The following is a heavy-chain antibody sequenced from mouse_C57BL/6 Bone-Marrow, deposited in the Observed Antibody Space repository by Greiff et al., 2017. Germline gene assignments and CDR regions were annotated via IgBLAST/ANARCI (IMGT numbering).Heavy chain of an antibody. CDR1: GYTFTSYW. CDR2: IDPNSGGT. CDR3: ARDYYGSSYDYAMDY. J-gene: IGHJ4*01. Sequence: QVQLQQPGAELVKPGASVKLSCKASGYTFTSYWMHWVKQRPGRGLEWIGRIDPNSGGTKYNEKFKSKATLTVDKPSSTAYMRLSSLTSEDSAVYYWARDYYGSSYDYAMDYWGQGTSVTVSS. V-gene: IGHV1-72*01. D-gene: IGHD1-1*01.